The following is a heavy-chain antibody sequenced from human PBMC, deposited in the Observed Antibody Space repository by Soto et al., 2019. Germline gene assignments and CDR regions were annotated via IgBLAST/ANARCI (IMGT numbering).Heavy chain of an antibody. CDR3: ARDGITGTTAVIDY. D-gene: IGHD1-7*01. V-gene: IGHV3-48*02. Sequence: EVQLVESGGGLVQPGGSLRLSCAASGFTFSSYSMNWVRQAPGKGLEWVSYISSSSSTIYYADSVKGRVTISRDNAKYSLQLQMKSLRDEDTAVYYWARDGITGTTAVIDYWGQGSLVTVSS. CDR1: GFTFSSYS. CDR2: ISSSSSTI. J-gene: IGHJ4*02.